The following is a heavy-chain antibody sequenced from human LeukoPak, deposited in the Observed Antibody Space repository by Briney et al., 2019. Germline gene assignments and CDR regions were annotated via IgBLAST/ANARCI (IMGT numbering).Heavy chain of an antibody. D-gene: IGHD1-26*01. CDR2: INPSGGST. J-gene: IGHJ3*02. Sequence: ASVKVSCKASGYTFTSNYMHWVRQAPGQGLEWMGIINPSGGSTSYAQKFQGRVTMTRDMSTSTVCMDLSSLRSEDTAVYYCALSAGGSYPHNDAFDIWGQGTMVTVSS. CDR1: GYTFTSNY. V-gene: IGHV1-46*01. CDR3: ALSAGGSYPHNDAFDI.